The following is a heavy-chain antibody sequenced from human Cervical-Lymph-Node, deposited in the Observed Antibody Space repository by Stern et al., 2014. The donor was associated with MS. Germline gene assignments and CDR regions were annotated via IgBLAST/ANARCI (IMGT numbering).Heavy chain of an antibody. CDR3: ALSSETSDRWYSLGYDL. D-gene: IGHD6-13*01. J-gene: IGHJ5*02. CDR1: GGTFSKFP. V-gene: IGHV1-69*01. CDR2: IFPVFGTP. Sequence: QLVQSGAEVTKPWSSVEVSCKASGGTFSKFPSSWVRQAPGQGLEWLGGIFPVFGTPTYAQEFRGRVTITADVSTSTVYMELSSLRSDDTAVYYCALSSETSDRWYSLGYDLWGQGTLVTVSS.